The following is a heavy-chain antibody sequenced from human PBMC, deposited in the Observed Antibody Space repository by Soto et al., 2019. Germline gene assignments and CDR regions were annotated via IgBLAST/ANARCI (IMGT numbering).Heavy chain of an antibody. D-gene: IGHD3-10*01. Sequence: QLQLQESGPGLVKPSETLSLTCTVSGGSISSSSYYWGWIRQPPGKWLEWIGSIYYSGSTYYNPSLKSRVTISVDTSKNQFSLKLSSVTAADTAVYYCARQARGRFDYWGQGTLVTVSS. V-gene: IGHV4-39*01. J-gene: IGHJ4*02. CDR3: ARQARGRFDY. CDR2: IYYSGST. CDR1: GGSISSSSYY.